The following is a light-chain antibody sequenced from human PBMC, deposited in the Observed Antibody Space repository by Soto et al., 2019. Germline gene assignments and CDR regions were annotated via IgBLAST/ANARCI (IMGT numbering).Light chain of an antibody. J-gene: IGKJ1*01. Sequence: EIVFKHSLGTLSLTQRERATLSCRASQTVSRMYLSWFQQKPGQAPRLLIYGTSTRATGIPVRFSGSGSGTDFTLTISCLQPEDFAVYFCHQDFILPWTFGQGTKVDNK. CDR2: GTS. CDR3: HQDFILPWT. CDR1: QTVSRMY. V-gene: IGKV3D-7*01.